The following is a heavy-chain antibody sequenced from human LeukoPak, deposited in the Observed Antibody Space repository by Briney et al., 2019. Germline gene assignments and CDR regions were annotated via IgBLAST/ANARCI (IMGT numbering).Heavy chain of an antibody. CDR2: VYYSGST. D-gene: IGHD2-2*01. V-gene: IGHV4-39*07. J-gene: IGHJ1*01. CDR1: GGSVISSSYY. Sequence: SETLSLTCTVSGGSVISSSYYWGWIRQPPGKGLEWIGSVYYSGSTYYNPSLKSRVTISVDTSKNQFSLKLSSVTAADTTVYYCARGSEDIVVVPAARRGPWFQHWGQGTLVTVSS. CDR3: ARGSEDIVVVPAARRGPWFQH.